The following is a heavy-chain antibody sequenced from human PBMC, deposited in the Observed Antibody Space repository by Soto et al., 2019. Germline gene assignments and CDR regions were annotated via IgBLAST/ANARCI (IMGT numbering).Heavy chain of an antibody. CDR1: GGTFSSYT. Sequence: GASVKVSCKASGGTFSSYTISWVRQAPGQGLGWMGRIIPILGIANYAQKFQGRVTITADKSTSTAYMELSSLRSEDTAVYYCARDRRDYWFDPWGQGTLVTVSS. V-gene: IGHV1-69*04. CDR3: ARDRRDYWFDP. J-gene: IGHJ5*02. D-gene: IGHD2-21*01. CDR2: IIPILGIA.